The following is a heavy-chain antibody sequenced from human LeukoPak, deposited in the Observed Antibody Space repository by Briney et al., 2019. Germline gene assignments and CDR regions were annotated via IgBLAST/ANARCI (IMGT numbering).Heavy chain of an antibody. CDR1: GGPISSYY. D-gene: IGHD6-13*01. J-gene: IGHJ5*02. CDR2: IYYSGTT. Sequence: SETLSLTCTVSGGPISSYYWSWIRQPPGKRLEWIGHIYYSGTTNYNPSLKSRVTMSVDMSKNQFSLKLSSVTAADTAVYYCARRSSSWKNWFDPWGQGTLVTVSS. V-gene: IGHV4-59*01. CDR3: ARRSSSWKNWFDP.